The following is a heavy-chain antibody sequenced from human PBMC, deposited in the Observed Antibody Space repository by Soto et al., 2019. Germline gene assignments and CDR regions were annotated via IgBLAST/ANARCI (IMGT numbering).Heavy chain of an antibody. CDR3: ARASKGPTGIDY. Sequence: QVQLQESGPGLVKPSQTLSLTCTVSGGSISSGGYYWSWIRQHPGKGLEWIGYIYYSGSTYYNPSIKSRVTISVDTSKNQFSLKLSSVTAADTAVYYCARASKGPTGIDYWGQGTLVTVSS. D-gene: IGHD2-2*01. J-gene: IGHJ4*02. CDR2: IYYSGST. CDR1: GGSISSGGYY. V-gene: IGHV4-31*03.